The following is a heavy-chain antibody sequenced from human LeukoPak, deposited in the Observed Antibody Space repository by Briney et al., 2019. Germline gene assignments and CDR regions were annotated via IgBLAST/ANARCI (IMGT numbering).Heavy chain of an antibody. D-gene: IGHD3-10*01. CDR1: GGSISSGSYY. CDR2: IYYSGST. V-gene: IGHV4-39*07. Sequence: SETLSLTCTVSGGSISSGSYYWGWIRQPPGKGLEWIGSIYYSGSTYYNPSLKSRVTISVDTSKNQFSLKLSSVTAADTAVYYCAREPPYGSGKGMDVWGQGTTVTVSS. J-gene: IGHJ6*02. CDR3: AREPPYGSGKGMDV.